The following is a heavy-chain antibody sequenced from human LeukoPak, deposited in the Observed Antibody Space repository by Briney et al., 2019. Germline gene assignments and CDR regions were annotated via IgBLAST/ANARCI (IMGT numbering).Heavy chain of an antibody. Sequence: SETLSLTCTVSGGSISSYYWSWIRQPPGKGLEWIGYIYYSGSTNYNPSLKSRVTISVDTSKNQLSLKLSPVTAADTAVYYCARSSGYYRYYFDYWGQGTLVTVSS. J-gene: IGHJ4*02. D-gene: IGHD3-22*01. CDR1: GGSISSYY. CDR2: IYYSGST. V-gene: IGHV4-59*08. CDR3: ARSSGYYRYYFDY.